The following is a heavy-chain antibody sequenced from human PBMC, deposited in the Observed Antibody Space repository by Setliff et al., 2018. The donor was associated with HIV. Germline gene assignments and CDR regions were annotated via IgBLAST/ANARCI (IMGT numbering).Heavy chain of an antibody. CDR2: INTKTGNP. D-gene: IGHD4-17*01. J-gene: IGHJ3*02. CDR3: AREGASVTPETNAFDI. V-gene: IGHV7-4-1*02. CDR1: GYTFTSYA. Sequence: ASVKVSCKASGYTFTSYAMNWVRQAPGQGLEWMGWINTKTGNPTYAQGFTGRFVFSLDTSVSTAYLQISSLKAEDTAVYYCAREGASVTPETNAFDIWGQGTMVTVSS.